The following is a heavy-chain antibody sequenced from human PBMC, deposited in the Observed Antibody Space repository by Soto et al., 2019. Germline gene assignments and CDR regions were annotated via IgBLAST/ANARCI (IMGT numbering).Heavy chain of an antibody. CDR1: GLSITDSEMG. V-gene: IGHV2-26*01. J-gene: IGHJ5*02. CDR3: ARRHLAVAVSPWFDP. D-gene: IGHD6-19*01. CDR2: IDSSGEK. Sequence: QVTLKESGPVLVKPTETLTLRCTVSGLSITDSEMGVSWIRQPPGQPLEWFAHIDSSGEKSYRTFLKSRLAIAKYTSNRLIVLTITNMDPADTATYYCARRHLAVAVSPWFDPWGQGIPVTVSS.